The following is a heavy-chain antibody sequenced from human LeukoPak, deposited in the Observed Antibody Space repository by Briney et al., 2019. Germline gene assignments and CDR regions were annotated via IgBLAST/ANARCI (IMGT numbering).Heavy chain of an antibody. V-gene: IGHV1-69*13. J-gene: IGHJ6*03. D-gene: IGHD3-3*01. Sequence: GASVKVSCKASGCTFTSYGISWVRQAPGQGLEWMGGIIPIFGTANYAQKFQGRVTITADESTSTAYMELSSLRSEDTAVYYCARADPLEWFGPVYYYYMDVWGKGTTVTVSS. CDR1: GCTFTSYG. CDR2: IIPIFGTA. CDR3: ARADPLEWFGPVYYYYMDV.